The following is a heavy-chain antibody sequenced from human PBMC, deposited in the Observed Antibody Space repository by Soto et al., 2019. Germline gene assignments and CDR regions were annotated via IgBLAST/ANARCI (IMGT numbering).Heavy chain of an antibody. CDR2: INVAKGKT. Sequence: ASVKVSCKASGYRFSGYGVYWVRRAPRQRVEWMGWINVAKGKTKYSQKFQGRVTVTRDTSASTVYMDLSGLRSEDTAVYYCTRDRAREGYFGMDVWGQGTTVTVSS. V-gene: IGHV1-3*01. J-gene: IGHJ6*02. D-gene: IGHD5-12*01. CDR1: GYRFSGYG. CDR3: TRDRAREGYFGMDV.